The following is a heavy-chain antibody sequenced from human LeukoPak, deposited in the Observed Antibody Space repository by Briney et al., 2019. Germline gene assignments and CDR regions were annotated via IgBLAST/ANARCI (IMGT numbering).Heavy chain of an antibody. CDR1: GFTFSSYA. Sequence: GGSLRLSCAASGFTFSSYAMSWVRQAPGKGLEWVSGISGSGGSTYYADSVKGRFTISRDNSKKTLYLQMNSLRAEDTAVYYCTKGAILTTVAYFDYWGQGTLVTVSS. CDR3: TKGAILTTVAYFDY. J-gene: IGHJ4*02. CDR2: ISGSGGST. D-gene: IGHD4-23*01. V-gene: IGHV3-23*01.